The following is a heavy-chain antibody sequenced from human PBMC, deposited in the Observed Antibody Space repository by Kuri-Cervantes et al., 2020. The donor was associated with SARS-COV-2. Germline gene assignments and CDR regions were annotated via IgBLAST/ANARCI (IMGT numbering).Heavy chain of an antibody. J-gene: IGHJ4*02. CDR3: ARVGAVVPAATYYFDY. D-gene: IGHD2-2*01. V-gene: IGHV4-38-2*02. CDR1: GYSISSGYY. Sequence: SETLSLTCTVSGYSISSGYYWGWIRQPPGKGLEWIGSIYHSGSTYYNPSLKSRVTISVDTSKNQFSLKLSSVTAADTAVYYCARVGAVVPAATYYFDYWGQGTLVPSPQ. CDR2: IYHSGST.